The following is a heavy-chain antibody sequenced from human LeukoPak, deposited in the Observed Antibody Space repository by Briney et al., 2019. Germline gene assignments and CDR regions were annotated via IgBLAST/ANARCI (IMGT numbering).Heavy chain of an antibody. J-gene: IGHJ4*02. D-gene: IGHD3-22*01. Sequence: GGSLRLSCAASGFTFSSYGMHWVRQAPGKGLEWVAVIWYDGSNKYYADPVKGRFTISRDNSKNTLYLQMNSLRAEDTAVYYCAKVAYYSDSSGYYPYYFDYWGQGTLVTVSS. V-gene: IGHV3-33*06. CDR2: IWYDGSNK. CDR1: GFTFSSYG. CDR3: AKVAYYSDSSGYYPYYFDY.